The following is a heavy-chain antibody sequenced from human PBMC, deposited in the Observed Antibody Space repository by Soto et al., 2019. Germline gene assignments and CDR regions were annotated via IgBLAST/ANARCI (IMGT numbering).Heavy chain of an antibody. Sequence: VQLVESGGGLVTPGGSLTLSYAASGFSFSPAWMNWVRQAPGKGLEWVGLIKSKGGGGTADYAAPVKGRFIISRDDSKNTIYLQMNSLKPEDTALYYCIWQQDFYYGRAVWGQGTTVTVSS. CDR2: IKSKGGGGTA. J-gene: IGHJ6*02. D-gene: IGHD6-13*01. CDR3: IWQQDFYYGRAV. V-gene: IGHV3-15*07. CDR1: GFSFSPAW.